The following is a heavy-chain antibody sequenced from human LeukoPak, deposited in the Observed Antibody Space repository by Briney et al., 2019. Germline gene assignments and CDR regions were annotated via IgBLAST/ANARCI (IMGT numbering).Heavy chain of an antibody. CDR3: ARTGGLTVYNWFDP. CDR2: ISAYNGNT. D-gene: IGHD2-8*02. Sequence: GASVKVSCKASGYTFTGYYMHWVRQAPGQGLEWMGWISAYNGNTNYAQKLQGRVTMTTDTSTSTAYMELRSLRSDDTAVYYCARTGGLTVYNWFDPWGQGTLVTVSS. V-gene: IGHV1-18*04. J-gene: IGHJ5*02. CDR1: GYTFTGYY.